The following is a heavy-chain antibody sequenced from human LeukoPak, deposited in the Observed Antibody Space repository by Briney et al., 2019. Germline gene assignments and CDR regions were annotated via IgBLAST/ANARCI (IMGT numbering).Heavy chain of an antibody. CDR3: TMDDVGLAPDY. Sequence: GGSLRLSCAASGFTFTDAWMSWVRQAPGKGLEWVGRIESKTDGGTTYYAAPVKGRFIISRDDSKNTLYLQMNSLKTEDTAVYFCTMDDVGLAPDYWGQGTLVTVSS. V-gene: IGHV3-15*04. J-gene: IGHJ4*02. CDR2: IESKTDGGTT. D-gene: IGHD1-26*01. CDR1: GFTFTDAW.